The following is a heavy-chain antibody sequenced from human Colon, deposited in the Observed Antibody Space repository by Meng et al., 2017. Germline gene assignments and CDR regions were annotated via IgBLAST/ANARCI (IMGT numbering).Heavy chain of an antibody. D-gene: IGHD4-17*01. V-gene: IGHV4-61*03. CDR2: IYYTGNT. CDR1: GASVRSDSHY. CDR3: ARVNGDFDEAWFDP. Sequence: VQLPEAGPGLVMPSATLTLTWTVSGASVRSDSHYWSWIRQSPGKGLELTGYIYYTGNTNYNPSLASRVSMSLDTSKNHFSLHLTSVTAADTAIYYCARVNGDFDEAWFDPWGQGTLVTVSS. J-gene: IGHJ5*02.